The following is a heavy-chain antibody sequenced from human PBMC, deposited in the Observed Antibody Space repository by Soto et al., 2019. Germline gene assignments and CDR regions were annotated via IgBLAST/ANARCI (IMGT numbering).Heavy chain of an antibody. D-gene: IGHD2-2*01. CDR1: GFSFSTYA. CDR2: ITGGGGGT. V-gene: IGHV3-23*01. Sequence: PGGSLRLSCAASGFSFSTYAMTWVRQAPGKGLEWVSTITGGGGGTYYADSVKGRFTISRDNSRNTLYLQMNTLRAEDTALYYCAKPFCICTFCYLSSFDVWGQGTMVTVSS. J-gene: IGHJ3*01. CDR3: AKPFCICTFCYLSSFDV.